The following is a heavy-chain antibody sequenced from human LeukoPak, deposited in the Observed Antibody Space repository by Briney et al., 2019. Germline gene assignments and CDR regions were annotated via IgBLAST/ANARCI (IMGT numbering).Heavy chain of an antibody. V-gene: IGHV3-66*01. CDR2: IYSGGST. CDR1: GFTVSSNY. D-gene: IGHD1-26*01. CDR3: ARAGEWELPFDY. J-gene: IGHJ4*02. Sequence: QPGGPLRLSCAASGFTVSSNYMSWVRQAPGKGLEWVSVIYSGGSTYYADSVKGRFTISRDNSKNTLYLQLSSLTAEDTAVYYCARAGEWELPFDYWGLGTLVTVSS.